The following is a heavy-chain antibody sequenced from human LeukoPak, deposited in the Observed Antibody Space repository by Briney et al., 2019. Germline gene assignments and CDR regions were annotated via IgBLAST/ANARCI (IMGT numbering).Heavy chain of an antibody. CDR3: ARHIVVVVAATGWFDP. CDR2: IKEDGSEK. Sequence: GGSLRLSCAASGFTFSSYWMNWVRQAPGKGLEWVANIKEDGSEKYYVDSVKGRFTISRDNAKNSLYLQMNSLRAEDTAVYYCARHIVVVVAATGWFDPWGQGTLVTVSS. V-gene: IGHV3-7*01. J-gene: IGHJ5*02. CDR1: GFTFSSYW. D-gene: IGHD2-15*01.